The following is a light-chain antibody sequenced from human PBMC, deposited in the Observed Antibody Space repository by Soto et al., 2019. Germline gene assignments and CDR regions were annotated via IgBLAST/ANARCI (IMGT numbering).Light chain of an antibody. Sequence: QSALTQPRSVSGSPGQSVTISCTGTSSDVGLYNYVSWYQQPPGTAPKLIIYDVSKRPSGVPDRFSGSKSGNTASLTISGLQAEDEGEYFCCSYGGSYTPYVFGTGTKVTVL. CDR3: CSYGGSYTPYV. V-gene: IGLV2-11*01. J-gene: IGLJ1*01. CDR1: SSDVGLYNY. CDR2: DVS.